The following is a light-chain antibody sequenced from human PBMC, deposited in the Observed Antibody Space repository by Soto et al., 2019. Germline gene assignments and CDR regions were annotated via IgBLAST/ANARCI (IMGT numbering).Light chain of an antibody. CDR3: QSYDSSLSGSVL. Sequence: QSVLTQPPSVSGAPGQRVTISCTGSSSNIGAGYDVHWYQQLPGTAPKLLIYGNSHRPSGVPDRFSGSKSGTSASLAITGLQAEDEADYYCQSYDSSLSGSVLFGTGTKLTVL. CDR2: GNS. J-gene: IGLJ1*01. CDR1: SSNIGAGYD. V-gene: IGLV1-40*01.